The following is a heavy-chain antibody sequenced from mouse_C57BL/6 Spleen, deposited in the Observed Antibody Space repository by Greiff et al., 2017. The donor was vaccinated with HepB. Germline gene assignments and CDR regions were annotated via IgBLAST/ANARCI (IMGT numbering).Heavy chain of an antibody. CDR3: ARNSITVVGGFDY. J-gene: IGHJ2*01. CDR2: IWTGGGT. Sequence: VKLMESGPGLVAPSQSLSITCTVSGFSLTSYAISWVRQPPGKGLEWLGVIWTGGGTNYNSALKSRLSISKDNSKSQVFLKMNSLQTDDTARYYCARNSITVVGGFDYWGQGTTLTVSS. CDR1: GFSLTSYA. V-gene: IGHV2-9-1*01. D-gene: IGHD1-1*01.